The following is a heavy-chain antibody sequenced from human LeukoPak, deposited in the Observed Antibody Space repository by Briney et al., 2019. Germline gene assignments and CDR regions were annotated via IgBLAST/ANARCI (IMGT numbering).Heavy chain of an antibody. CDR2: INQDGSER. V-gene: IGHV3-7*01. CDR1: GFNFNSKW. CDR3: ADPPSDF. Sequence: GGSLRLSCATSGFNFNSKWMTWVRQAPGKGLEWVANINQDGSERYHGDSVKGRFTISRDNAKSSLFLEMSSLRAEDTAVYYCADPPSDFWGQGTLVAVSS. J-gene: IGHJ4*02.